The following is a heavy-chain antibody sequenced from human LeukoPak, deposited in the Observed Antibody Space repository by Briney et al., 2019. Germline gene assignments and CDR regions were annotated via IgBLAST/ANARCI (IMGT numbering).Heavy chain of an antibody. CDR1: GFSFGTNA. Sequence: GGSQRLSCAASGFSFGTNAMHWVRQAPGKGLEWVAVTSYDGIHKYYADSVKGRFTISRDTPKNTLYLQMNSLRAEDSAVYYCARDNTYGSGTKDWGQGTLVTVSS. CDR3: ARDNTYGSGTKD. V-gene: IGHV3-30-3*01. CDR2: TSYDGIHK. D-gene: IGHD3-10*01. J-gene: IGHJ4*02.